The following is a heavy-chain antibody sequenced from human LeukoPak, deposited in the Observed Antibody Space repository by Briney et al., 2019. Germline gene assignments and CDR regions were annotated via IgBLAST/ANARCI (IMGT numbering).Heavy chain of an antibody. CDR1: GASISRGSHY. V-gene: IGHV4-61*02. Sequence: SQTLSLTCTVSGASISRGSHYWSWIRQPAGKGLEWIGRIYATGNTNYSPSLWRRVTISVDTSKNQFSLRLHSVTAADTAIYYCARDRSYYSDTGTDYWGQGALVTVSS. J-gene: IGHJ4*02. D-gene: IGHD3-22*01. CDR2: IYATGNT. CDR3: ARDRSYYSDTGTDY.